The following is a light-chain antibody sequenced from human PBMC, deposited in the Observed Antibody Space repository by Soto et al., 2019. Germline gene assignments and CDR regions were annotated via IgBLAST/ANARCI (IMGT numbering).Light chain of an antibody. CDR2: DVS. V-gene: IGLV2-14*01. CDR3: SSYTTGGSYV. J-gene: IGLJ1*01. CDR1: SRDVGGYNS. Sequence: QSALTQPASVSGSPGLSIAISCTGTSRDVGGYNSVSWYQQQPGKFPKLMIYDVSNRPSGVSNRFSGSKSGNTASLTISGLQAEDEGDYYCSSYTTGGSYVFGTGTKLTVL.